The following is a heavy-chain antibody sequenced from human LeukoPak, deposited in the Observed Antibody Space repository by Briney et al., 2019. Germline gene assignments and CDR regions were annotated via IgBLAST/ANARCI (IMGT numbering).Heavy chain of an antibody. V-gene: IGHV1-2*02. D-gene: IGHD2-2*02. CDR2: INPNSGGT. CDR1: GYTFTGYY. Sequence: ATVKVSCKASGYTFTGYYMHWARQAPGQGLKWMGWINPNSGGTNYAQKFQGRVTMTRDTSISTAYMELSRLRSDDTAVYYCARDGVVVPAAIVDDYYYYYMDVWGKGTTVTVSS. J-gene: IGHJ6*03. CDR3: ARDGVVVPAAIVDDYYYYYMDV.